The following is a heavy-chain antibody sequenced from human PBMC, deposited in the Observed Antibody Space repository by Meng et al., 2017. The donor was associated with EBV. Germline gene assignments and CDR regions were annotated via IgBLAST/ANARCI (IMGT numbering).Heavy chain of an antibody. CDR2: IYHSGST. D-gene: IGHD3-22*01. CDR1: GGSISSSNW. J-gene: IGHJ4*02. V-gene: IGHV4-4*02. CDR3: ARDRGGYYDSSGYYAD. Sequence: QVQLQESGPGLVKPSGXLSLTRAXSGGSISSSNWWSWVRQPPGKGLEWIGEIYHSGSTNYNPSLKSRVTISVDKSKNQFSLKLSSVTAADTAVYYCARDRGGYYDSSGYYADWGQGTLVTVSS.